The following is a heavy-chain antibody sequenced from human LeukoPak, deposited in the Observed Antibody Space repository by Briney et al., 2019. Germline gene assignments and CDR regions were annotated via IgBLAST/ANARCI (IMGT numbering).Heavy chain of an antibody. CDR3: ARPDSSGFPLDAFDI. CDR2: ISSSSSYI. D-gene: IGHD3-22*01. Sequence: GGSLRLSCAASGFTFSSYWMTWVRQAPGKGLEWVSSISSSSSYIYYADSVKGRFTISRDNAKNSLYLQMNSLRAEDTAVYYCARPDSSGFPLDAFDIWGQGTMVTVSS. CDR1: GFTFSSYW. J-gene: IGHJ3*02. V-gene: IGHV3-21*01.